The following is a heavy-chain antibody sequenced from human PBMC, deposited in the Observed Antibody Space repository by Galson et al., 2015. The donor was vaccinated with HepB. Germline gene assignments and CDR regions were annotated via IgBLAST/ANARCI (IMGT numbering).Heavy chain of an antibody. CDR3: ARSRPPSVELYDY. CDR2: VIPILGIA. CDR1: GGTFSSYA. J-gene: IGHJ4*02. D-gene: IGHD1-26*01. V-gene: IGHV1-69*04. Sequence: SVKVSCKASGGTFSSYAISWVRQAPGQGLEWMGRVIPILGIANYAQKFQGRVTITADKSTSTAYMELSSLRSEDTAVYYCARSRPPSVELYDYWGQGTLVTVSS.